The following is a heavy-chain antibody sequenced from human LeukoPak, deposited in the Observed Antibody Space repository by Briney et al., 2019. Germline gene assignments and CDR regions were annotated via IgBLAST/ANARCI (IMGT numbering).Heavy chain of an antibody. J-gene: IGHJ4*02. CDR1: GGSISSSNW. V-gene: IGHV4-4*02. D-gene: IGHD3-9*01. Sequence: SETLSLTCAVSGGSISSSNWWSWVRQPPGQGLEWIGEIHRDGRTRYNPSLKSRVTMSMDYSKSQFSLSVTSVTAADTAIYYCGKTDIYFNPIDYWGPGSLVTVSS. CDR3: GKTDIYFNPIDY. CDR2: IHRDGRT.